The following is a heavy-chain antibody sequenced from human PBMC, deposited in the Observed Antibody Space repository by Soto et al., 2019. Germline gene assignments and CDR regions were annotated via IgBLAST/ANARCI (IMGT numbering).Heavy chain of an antibody. Sequence: GESLKISCKGSGYSFTSYWIGWVRQMPGKGLEWMGIIYPGDSDTRYSPSFQGQVTISADKSISTAYLQWSSLKASDTAMYYCARHISMVRGGTGYYGMDVWGQGTTVTVSS. V-gene: IGHV5-51*01. D-gene: IGHD3-10*01. CDR3: ARHISMVRGGTGYYGMDV. CDR2: IYPGDSDT. CDR1: GYSFTSYW. J-gene: IGHJ6*02.